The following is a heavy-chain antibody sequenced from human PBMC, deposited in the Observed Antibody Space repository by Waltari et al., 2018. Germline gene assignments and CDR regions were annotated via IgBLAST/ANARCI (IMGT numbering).Heavy chain of an antibody. V-gene: IGHV3-49*03. CDR1: GFTFGDYA. J-gene: IGHJ5*02. Sequence: EVQLVESGGGLVQPVRSLRLACTTSGFTFGDYALGWFRQAPGKGLEWIGFIRSKTYGGTAEYAASVRGRFTISRDDSKGIAYLQMNSLRTADTALYYCSRDGLTVGYGSWFDPWGQGTLVTVSS. CDR3: SRDGLTVGYGSWFDP. D-gene: IGHD4-17*01. CDR2: IRSKTYGGTA.